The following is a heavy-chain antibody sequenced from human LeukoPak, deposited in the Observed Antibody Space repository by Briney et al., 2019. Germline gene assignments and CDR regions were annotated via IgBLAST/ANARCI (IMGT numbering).Heavy chain of an antibody. J-gene: IGHJ4*02. Sequence: GASVKVSCKASGYTFTGYYMHWVRQAPGQRLEWMGWINPNSGGTNYAQKFQGRVTMTRDTSISTAYMELSRLRSDDTAVYYCARDKYDSSGYYPDYWGQGTLVTVSS. CDR1: GYTFTGYY. V-gene: IGHV1-2*02. D-gene: IGHD3-22*01. CDR3: ARDKYDSSGYYPDY. CDR2: INPNSGGT.